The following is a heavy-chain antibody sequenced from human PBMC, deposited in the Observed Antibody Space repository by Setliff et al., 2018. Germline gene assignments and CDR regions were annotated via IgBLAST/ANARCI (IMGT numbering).Heavy chain of an antibody. Sequence: ASVKVSCKASGYTFSSYAMGWMRQAPGQRLEWMGWINTNTGNPSYAQDFTGRFVFSLDPSVSTAYLQISSLKAEDTALYYCATGSLVAAGTGHWGQGTLVTVSS. J-gene: IGHJ4*02. D-gene: IGHD6-13*01. CDR1: GYTFSSYA. CDR2: INTNTGNP. CDR3: ATGSLVAAGTGH. V-gene: IGHV7-4-1*02.